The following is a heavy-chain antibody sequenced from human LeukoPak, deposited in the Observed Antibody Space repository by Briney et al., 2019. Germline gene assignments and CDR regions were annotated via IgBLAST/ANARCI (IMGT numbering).Heavy chain of an antibody. V-gene: IGHV3-33*01. CDR3: AGDVGIAVAGDIDY. CDR1: GFTFSSYG. J-gene: IGHJ4*02. D-gene: IGHD6-19*01. Sequence: GGSLRLSCAASGFTFSSYGMHWVRQAPGKGLEWVAVIWYDGSNKYYADSVKGRFTISRDNSKNTLYLQMNSLRAEDTAVYYCAGDVGIAVAGDIDYWGQGTLVTVSS. CDR2: IWYDGSNK.